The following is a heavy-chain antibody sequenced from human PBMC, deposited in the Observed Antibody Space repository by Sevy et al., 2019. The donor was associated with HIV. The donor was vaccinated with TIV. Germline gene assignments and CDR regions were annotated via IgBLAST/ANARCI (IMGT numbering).Heavy chain of an antibody. CDR1: GFTFSDYY. Sequence: GGSLRLSCAASGFTFSDYYMSWIRQAPGKGLEWVSYISSSGSTIYYADSVKGRFTISRDNAKNSLYLQMNSLRAEDTAVYYCARDYTGIAARPHYYYYYGMDVWGQGTTVTVSS. J-gene: IGHJ6*02. V-gene: IGHV3-11*01. CDR2: ISSSGSTI. D-gene: IGHD6-6*01. CDR3: ARDYTGIAARPHYYYYYGMDV.